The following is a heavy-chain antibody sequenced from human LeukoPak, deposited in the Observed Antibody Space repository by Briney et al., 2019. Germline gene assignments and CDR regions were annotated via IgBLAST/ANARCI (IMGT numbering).Heavy chain of an antibody. J-gene: IGHJ4*02. V-gene: IGHV3-30-3*01. CDR1: KFSFSDYA. CDR3: ARDSPGIMIFGVVTPN. CDR2: ISFDGSNR. Sequence: PGRSLRLSCAASKFSFSDYAMHWVRQAPGKGLEWVAIISFDGSNRNYADSVKGRFTISRDNAKNSLYLQMNSLRAEDTAVYYCARDSPGIMIFGVVTPNGGQGTLVTVSS. D-gene: IGHD3-3*01.